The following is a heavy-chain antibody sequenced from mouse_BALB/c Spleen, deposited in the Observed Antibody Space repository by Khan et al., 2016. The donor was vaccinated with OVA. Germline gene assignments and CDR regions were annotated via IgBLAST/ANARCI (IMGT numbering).Heavy chain of an antibody. Sequence: EVQLQESGPGLVKPSQSLSLTCTVTGYSITSDYAWNWIRQFPGNKLEWIGYISSSGSTNYNPALKSRISITRDTSKNQFFLQLNSVTTEDTATYYCARDGSRDNYAMDYWGQGTSVTVAS. D-gene: IGHD2-3*01. J-gene: IGHJ4*01. V-gene: IGHV3-2*02. CDR3: ARDGSRDNYAMDY. CDR1: GYSITSDYA. CDR2: ISSSGST.